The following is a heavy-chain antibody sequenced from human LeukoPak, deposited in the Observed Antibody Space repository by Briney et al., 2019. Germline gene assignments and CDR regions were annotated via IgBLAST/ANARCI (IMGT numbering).Heavy chain of an antibody. CDR1: GFTFSNAW. D-gene: IGHD6-13*01. CDR3: TTVSRWSQDSWFDP. CDR2: IKSKTDGGTT. Sequence: KPGGSLRLSCAASGFTFSNAWMSWVRQAPGKGLEWVARIKSKTDGGTTDYAAPVKGRFTISRDDSKNTLYLQMNSLKTEDTAVYYCTTVSRWSQDSWFDPWGQGTLVTVS. V-gene: IGHV3-15*01. J-gene: IGHJ5*02.